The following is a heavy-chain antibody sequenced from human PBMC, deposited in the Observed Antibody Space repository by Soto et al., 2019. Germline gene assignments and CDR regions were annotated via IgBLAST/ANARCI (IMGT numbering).Heavy chain of an antibody. CDR2: ISYSGIT. J-gene: IGHJ4*02. V-gene: IGHV4-30-4*01. CDR3: ARDKITGLFDY. Sequence: SETLSLTCTVSGGSIITGEYYWSWIRQAPGKGLEWVGLISYSGITDYNPSLKSRVAISIDTSKNQFSLYLTSVTAADTAVYYCARDKITGLFDYWGQGTLVTVSS. CDR1: GGSIITGEYY. D-gene: IGHD2-8*02.